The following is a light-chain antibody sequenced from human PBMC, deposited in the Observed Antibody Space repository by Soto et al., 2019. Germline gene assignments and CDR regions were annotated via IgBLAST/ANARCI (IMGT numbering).Light chain of an antibody. CDR2: VAS. J-gene: IGKJ2*01. Sequence: DIVLKQSPGTLSLSPGERATLSCRASQRLPSDYLAWYQQKPGQAPRLLIYVASSRATGIPDRFSGSGSGTDFTLSISRLEPEDFAVYYCQQSFTSPYTFGQGTKVDIK. CDR3: QQSFTSPYT. CDR1: QRLPSDY. V-gene: IGKV3-20*01.